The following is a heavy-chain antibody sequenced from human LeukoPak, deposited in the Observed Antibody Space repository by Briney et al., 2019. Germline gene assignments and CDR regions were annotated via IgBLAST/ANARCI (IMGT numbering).Heavy chain of an antibody. CDR1: GGSISSGGYY. CDR2: IYYSGST. V-gene: IGHV4-31*03. D-gene: IGHD4-17*01. J-gene: IGHJ4*02. CDR3: ATVTTGYFDY. Sequence: SGTLSLTCTVSGGSISSGGYYWSWIRQHPGKGLEWIGYIYYSGSTYYNPSLKSRVTISVDTSKNQFSLKLSSVTAADTAVYYCATVTTGYFDYWGQGTLVTVSS.